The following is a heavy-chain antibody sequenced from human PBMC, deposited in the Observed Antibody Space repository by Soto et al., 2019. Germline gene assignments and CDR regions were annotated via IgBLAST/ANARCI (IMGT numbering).Heavy chain of an antibody. CDR2: ISGSGDFT. V-gene: IGHV3-23*01. CDR3: AKESYRFFDQ. J-gene: IGHJ4*02. Sequence: GGSLRLSCAASGFTFSTYAMSWVRQAPGKGLEWVSVISGSGDFTYYADSVKGRFTISKDNSKNMLYLQMNSLRAEDTAVYHCAKESYRFFDQWGQGTLVTVSS. CDR1: GFTFSTYA. D-gene: IGHD3-16*02.